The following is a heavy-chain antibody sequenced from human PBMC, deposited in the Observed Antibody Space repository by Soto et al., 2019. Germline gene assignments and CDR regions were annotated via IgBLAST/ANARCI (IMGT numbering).Heavy chain of an antibody. CDR3: AKDTYYHDPTGDYVFYY. V-gene: IGHV3-30*18. D-gene: IGHD3-22*01. Sequence: QVQLVESGGGVVQPGRSLTLSCAASEFTFSSYGIHWLRQAPGKGLEWVAVISDDGSKKQYADSVKGRFTISRDNSKNTRHLQMNSLRAEDTAVYYCAKDTYYHDPTGDYVFYYSGQGTLVTV. J-gene: IGHJ4*02. CDR2: ISDDGSKK. CDR1: EFTFSSYG.